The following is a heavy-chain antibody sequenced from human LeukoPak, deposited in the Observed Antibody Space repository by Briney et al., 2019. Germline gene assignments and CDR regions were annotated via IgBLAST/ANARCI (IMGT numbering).Heavy chain of an antibody. CDR3: ATYRQVLSPFES. Sequence: GGSLRLSCAASGFTFSTFAMIWVRQPPGKGLEWVSSIFPSGGEIHYADSVGGRFTISRDNSKSTLSLQMNSLRAEDTAIYYCATYRQVLSPFESWGQGTLVTVSS. CDR2: IFPSGGEI. V-gene: IGHV3-23*01. CDR1: GFTFSTFA. J-gene: IGHJ4*02. D-gene: IGHD2-8*02.